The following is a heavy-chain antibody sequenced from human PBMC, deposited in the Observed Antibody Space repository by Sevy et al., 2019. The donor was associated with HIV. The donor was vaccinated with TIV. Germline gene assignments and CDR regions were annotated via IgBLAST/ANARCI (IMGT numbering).Heavy chain of an antibody. D-gene: IGHD1-26*01. CDR2: IYYNGHI. V-gene: IGHV4-59*11. CDR3: AGENAWGRGYS. Sequence: SETLSITCTVSGGSITSLYWNWIRQPPGKGLEWIANIYYNGHINYNPSLNSRVTLSLDTSKNQFSLRLSSVAAVDTAMYYCAGENAWGRGYSWGQGTLVTVSS. CDR1: GGSITSLY. J-gene: IGHJ4*02.